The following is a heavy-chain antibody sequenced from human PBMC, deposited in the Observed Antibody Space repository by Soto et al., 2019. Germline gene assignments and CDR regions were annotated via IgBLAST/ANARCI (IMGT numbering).Heavy chain of an antibody. Sequence: GGSLRLLRAASGFTFRSYGKPWVRPAPGNGLPWLASTSTAGSNNNHAASVKVRFTISIDNAKNTTYLQMNSLRAEDKGVYYSSTMAKTDSSGYSLRWYWGQGTLVTVSS. V-gene: IGHV3-30*03. J-gene: IGHJ4*02. D-gene: IGHD3-22*01. CDR3: STMAKTDSSGYSLRWY. CDR1: GFTFRSYG. CDR2: TSTAGSNN.